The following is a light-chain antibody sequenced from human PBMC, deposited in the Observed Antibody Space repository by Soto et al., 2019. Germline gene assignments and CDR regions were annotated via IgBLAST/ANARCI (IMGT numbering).Light chain of an antibody. Sequence: IQMTQSPSSLSASVGDRVTIAFRASQSISNYLNWYQQRPGKAPKLLIYAASSLQSGVPSRFSGSGSGTDFTLTISSLQPEDFVTYYCQQTYSTPITFGQGTRLEIK. CDR1: QSISNY. CDR2: AAS. V-gene: IGKV1-39*01. J-gene: IGKJ5*01. CDR3: QQTYSTPIT.